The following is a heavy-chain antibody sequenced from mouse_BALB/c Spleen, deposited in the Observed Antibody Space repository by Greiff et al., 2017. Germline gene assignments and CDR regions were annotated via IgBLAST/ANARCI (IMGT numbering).Heavy chain of an antibody. CDR1: GYSITSCYY. V-gene: IGHV3-6*02. Sequence: VQLKESGPGLVKPSQSLSLTCSVTGYSITSCYYWTWIRQCPGNKLEWLGYISYDGSNNYNPSLKNRISITRDTSKNQFFLKLNSVTTEDTATYYCARGRFYGNYRYFDVWGAGTTVTVSS. J-gene: IGHJ1*01. CDR2: ISYDGSN. D-gene: IGHD2-1*01. CDR3: ARGRFYGNYRYFDV.